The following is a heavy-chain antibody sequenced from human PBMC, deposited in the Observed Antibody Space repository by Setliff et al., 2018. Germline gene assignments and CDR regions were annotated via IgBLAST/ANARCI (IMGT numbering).Heavy chain of an antibody. J-gene: IGHJ6*03. CDR1: GGSISSGNYY. CDR2: IYYSGST. CDR3: ARHKSNGSGSYPSLYMDV. V-gene: IGHV4-39*01. D-gene: IGHD3-10*01. Sequence: ASETLSLTCRVSGGSISSGNYYWGLIRQPPGKGLEWVATIYYSGSTYSSPSLKSRLIISVDAPDNQFSVKLSSVTAADTAVYYCARHKSNGSGSYPSLYMDVWGKGIMVTVSS.